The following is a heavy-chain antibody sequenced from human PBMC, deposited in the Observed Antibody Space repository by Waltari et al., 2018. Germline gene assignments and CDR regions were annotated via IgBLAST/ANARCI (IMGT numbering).Heavy chain of an antibody. V-gene: IGHV4-59*01. CDR1: GGSISSYY. Sequence: QVQLQESGPGLVKPSETLSLTCTVSGGSISSYYWSWIRQPPGKGLEWIGYIYYSGSTNYNPSLKSRVTISVDTSKNQFSLKLSSVTAADTAVYYCARGRQQLVLNWGQGTLVTVSS. CDR3: ARGRQQLVLN. D-gene: IGHD6-13*01. CDR2: IYYSGST. J-gene: IGHJ4*02.